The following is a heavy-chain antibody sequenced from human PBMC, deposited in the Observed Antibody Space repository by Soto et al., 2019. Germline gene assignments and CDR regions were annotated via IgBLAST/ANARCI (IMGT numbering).Heavy chain of an antibody. V-gene: IGHV3-30*18. CDR1: GFTFSSYG. CDR2: ISYDGSNK. D-gene: IGHD2-8*01. Sequence: QVQLVESGGGVVQPGRSLRLSCAASGFTFSSYGMPWVRQAPGKGLEWVAVISYDGSNKYYADSVKGRFTISRDNSKNTLYLQMNSLRAEKTAVYYCAEGTWGMSEYWGQGTLGYVSS. CDR3: AEGTWGMSEY. J-gene: IGHJ4*02.